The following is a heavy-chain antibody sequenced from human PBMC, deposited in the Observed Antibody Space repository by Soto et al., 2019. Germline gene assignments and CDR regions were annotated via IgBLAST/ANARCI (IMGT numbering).Heavy chain of an antibody. D-gene: IGHD3-10*01. J-gene: IGHJ5*02. V-gene: IGHV1-8*01. CDR2: MNPNSGNT. CDR1: GYTFTSYD. CDR3: VRGLFTRGVNWFDP. Sequence: QVQLVQSGAEVKKPGASVKVSCKASGYTFTSYDINWVRQATGQGLEWMGWMNPNSGNTGYAQKFQGRVTMPSNTSISTAYMELSSLRSEDTAVYYCVRGLFTRGVNWFDPWGQGTLVTVSS.